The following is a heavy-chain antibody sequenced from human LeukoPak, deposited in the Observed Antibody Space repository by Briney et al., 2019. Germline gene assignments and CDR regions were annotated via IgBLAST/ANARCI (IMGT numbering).Heavy chain of an antibody. V-gene: IGHV3-23*01. CDR3: AKISPLDYGGKPWALDV. CDR2: ISPSGDT. CDR1: GFSFSNYA. Sequence: GGSLRLSCAASGFSFSNYAMSWVRQAPGKGLEWVSGISPSGDTYYADSVKGRFTISRDNSKNTLYLQMNRLPAEDTAVYYCAKISPLDYGGKPWALDVWGQGTLVTVS. D-gene: IGHD4-23*01. J-gene: IGHJ3*01.